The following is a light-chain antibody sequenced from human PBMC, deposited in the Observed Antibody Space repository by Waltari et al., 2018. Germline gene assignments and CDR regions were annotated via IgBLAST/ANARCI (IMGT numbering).Light chain of an antibody. CDR3: LQYNSAPLT. V-gene: IGKV1-17*01. Sequence: DIQMTQSPSSLSSFVGDRVTITCRASQDINSYLNWYQQKPGDPPKRLIYDASSLQSGVPSRFSGSGSGTLFTLTISSLQPEDFATYYCLQYNSAPLTFGGGTKVET. J-gene: IGKJ4*01. CDR1: QDINSY. CDR2: DAS.